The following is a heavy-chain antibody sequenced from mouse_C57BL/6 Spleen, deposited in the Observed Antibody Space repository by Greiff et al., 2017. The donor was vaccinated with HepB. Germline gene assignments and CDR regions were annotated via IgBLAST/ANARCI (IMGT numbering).Heavy chain of an antibody. V-gene: IGHV1-72*01. D-gene: IGHD2-3*01. CDR3: SSLYDGYYHFYY. Sequence: QVQLKQPGAELVKPGASVKLSCKASGYTFTSYWMHWVKQRPGRGLEWIGRIDPNSGGTKYNEKFKSKATLTVDKPSSTAYMQLSSLTSEDSAVYYCSSLYDGYYHFYYWGQGTTLTVSS. CDR2: IDPNSGGT. J-gene: IGHJ2*01. CDR1: GYTFTSYW.